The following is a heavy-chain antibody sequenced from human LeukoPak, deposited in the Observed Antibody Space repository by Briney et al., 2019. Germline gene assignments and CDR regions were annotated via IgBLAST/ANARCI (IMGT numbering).Heavy chain of an antibody. D-gene: IGHD3-10*01. Sequence: ASVKVSFKASGYTFISYDINWVRQATGQGLEWMGWMNPNSGNTGYAQKFQGRVTITRNTSISTAYMELSSLRSEDTAVYYCARASVYYASGSYRYYYMDVWGKGTTVTISS. CDR1: GYTFISYD. J-gene: IGHJ6*03. CDR2: MNPNSGNT. V-gene: IGHV1-8*01. CDR3: ARASVYYASGSYRYYYMDV.